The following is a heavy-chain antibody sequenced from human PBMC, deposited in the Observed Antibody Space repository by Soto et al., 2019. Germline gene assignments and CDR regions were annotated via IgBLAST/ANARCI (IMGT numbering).Heavy chain of an antibody. J-gene: IGHJ4*02. CDR1: GGPITTYY. D-gene: IGHD5-12*01. CDR2: IYYSGTS. V-gene: IGHV4-59*12. Sequence: SETLSLTCSVSGGPITTYYWSWLRQPPGKGLEWIGYIYYSGTSNYNPSLKSRVTISVDTYKNQFSLKLSSVTAADTAAYYCAERRGYSGYDFDYWGQGTLVTVSS. CDR3: AERRGYSGYDFDY.